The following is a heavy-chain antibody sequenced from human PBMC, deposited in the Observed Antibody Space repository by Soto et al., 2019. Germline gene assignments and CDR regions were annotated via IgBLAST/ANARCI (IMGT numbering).Heavy chain of an antibody. D-gene: IGHD4-17*01. J-gene: IGHJ4*02. Sequence: PSETLSLTCTVSDGSISTYFCNWIRQPAGKGLEWIGRIDNSGNTNYNPSLKSRVTISADTSKNQFSLKLNSVTAADTAVYYCARFDYGGNSVTFDYWGQGTLVTVSS. CDR2: IDNSGNT. V-gene: IGHV4-4*07. CDR1: DGSISTYF. CDR3: ARFDYGGNSVTFDY.